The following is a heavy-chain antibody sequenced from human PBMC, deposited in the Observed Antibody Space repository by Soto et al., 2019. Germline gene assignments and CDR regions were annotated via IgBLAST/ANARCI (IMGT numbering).Heavy chain of an antibody. CDR3: ARDKITGLFDY. J-gene: IGHJ4*02. CDR1: GGSFSGYY. D-gene: IGHD2-8*02. CDR2: INHSGST. V-gene: IGHV4-34*01. Sequence: QVQLQQWGAGLLKPSETLSLTCAVYGGSFSGYYWTWIRQPPGTGLEWIGEINHSGSTNYNPSLKSRVTISADTSKNKFSLKLTSVTAAETAVYYCARDKITGLFDYWGQGTLVTVSS.